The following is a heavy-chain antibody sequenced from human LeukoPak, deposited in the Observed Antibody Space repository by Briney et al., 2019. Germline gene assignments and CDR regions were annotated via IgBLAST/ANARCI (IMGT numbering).Heavy chain of an antibody. CDR3: ARVGRITMVRGVIVGSGYYYYYMDV. V-gene: IGHV3-30-3*01. J-gene: IGHJ6*03. CDR1: GFTFSSYA. D-gene: IGHD3-10*01. CDR2: ISYDGSNK. Sequence: GGSLRLSCAASGFTFSSYAMHWVRQAPGKGLEWVAVISYDGSNKYYADSVKGRFTISRDNSKNTLYLQMNSLRAEDTAVYYCARVGRITMVRGVIVGSGYYYYYMDVWGKATTVTVSS.